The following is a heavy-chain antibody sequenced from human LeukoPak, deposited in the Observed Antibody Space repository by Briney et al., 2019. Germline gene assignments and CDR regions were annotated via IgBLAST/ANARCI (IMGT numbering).Heavy chain of an antibody. Sequence: GGSLRLSCAASGFTFSSYWMSWVRQAPGKGLEWVANIKQDGSEKYYEDSVKGRFTISRDNAKNSLYLQMNSLRAEDTAVYYCARDRGIAVAGTPYYYYYMDVWGKGTTVTVSS. D-gene: IGHD6-19*01. J-gene: IGHJ6*03. CDR3: ARDRGIAVAGTPYYYYYMDV. CDR2: IKQDGSEK. CDR1: GFTFSSYW. V-gene: IGHV3-7*01.